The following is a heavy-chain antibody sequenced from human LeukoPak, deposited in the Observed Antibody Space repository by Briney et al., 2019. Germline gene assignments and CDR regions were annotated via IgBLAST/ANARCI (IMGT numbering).Heavy chain of an antibody. J-gene: IGHJ4*02. D-gene: IGHD6-19*01. Sequence: SETLSLTCTVSGGSISSDSYYWSWIRQPAGKGLEWIGYIYYSGSTNYNPSLKSRVTISVDTSKNQFSLKLSSVTAADTAVYYCASSARGYSSGWYAPLDYWGQGTLVTVSS. V-gene: IGHV4-61*10. CDR1: GGSISSDSYY. CDR3: ASSARGYSSGWYAPLDY. CDR2: IYYSGST.